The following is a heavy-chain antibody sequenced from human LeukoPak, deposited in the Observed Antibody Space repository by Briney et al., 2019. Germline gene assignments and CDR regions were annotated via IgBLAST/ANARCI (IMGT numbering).Heavy chain of an antibody. CDR3: ARLHRSGPIDY. CDR2: IYYSGST. D-gene: IGHD5-12*01. CDR1: GGSIRSSYYY. J-gene: IGHJ4*02. V-gene: IGHV4-39*01. Sequence: SETLSLTCTVSGGSIRSSYYYWGWIRQPPGKGLEWIGSIYYSGSTYYNPSLKSRVTISVDTSKNQFSLKLSSVTAADTAVYYCARLHRSGPIDYWGQGTLVTVSS.